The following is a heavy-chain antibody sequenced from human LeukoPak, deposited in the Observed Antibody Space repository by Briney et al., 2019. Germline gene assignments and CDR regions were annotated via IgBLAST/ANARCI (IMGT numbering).Heavy chain of an antibody. CDR2: IWFDGIRK. D-gene: IGHD3-22*01. CDR3: ARDLEDSSPFGAFDM. CDR1: GFTFSNYG. Sequence: GGSPRLSCAASGFTFSNYGMHWVRQVPGKGLEWVAAIWFDGIRKYYADSVKGRLTISRDNSKNTLYLQMNSLRAEDTAVYYCARDLEDSSPFGAFDMWGQGTMVTVSS. V-gene: IGHV3-33*01. J-gene: IGHJ3*02.